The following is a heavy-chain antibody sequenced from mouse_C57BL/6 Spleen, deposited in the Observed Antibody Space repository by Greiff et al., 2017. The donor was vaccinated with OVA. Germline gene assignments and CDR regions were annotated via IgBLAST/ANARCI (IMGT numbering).Heavy chain of an antibody. Sequence: QVQLQQPGAELVKPGASVKLSCKASGYTFTSYWMHWVKQRPGRGLEWIGRIDPNSGGTKYTEKFKSKATLTVDKPSSTAYMQLSSLTSEDSAVYYCARSDRAIYYGNYGGYFDYWGQGTTLTVSS. CDR3: ARSDRAIYYGNYGGYFDY. V-gene: IGHV1-62-3*01. J-gene: IGHJ2*01. D-gene: IGHD2-1*01. CDR1: GYTFTSYW. CDR2: IDPNSGGT.